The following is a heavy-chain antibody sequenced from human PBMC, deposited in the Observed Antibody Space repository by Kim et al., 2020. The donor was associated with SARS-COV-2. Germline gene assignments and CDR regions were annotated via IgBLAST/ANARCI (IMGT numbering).Heavy chain of an antibody. J-gene: IGHJ3*02. CDR2: IYTSGST. CDR3: AREGEARYNWNDGAVDAFDI. D-gene: IGHD1-20*01. Sequence: SETLSLTCTVSGGSISSGSYYWSWIRQPAGKGLEWIGRIYTSGSTNYNPSLKSRVTISVDTSKNQFSLKLSSVTAADTAVYYCAREGEARYNWNDGAVDAFDIWGQGTMVTVSS. CDR1: GGSISSGSYY. V-gene: IGHV4-61*02.